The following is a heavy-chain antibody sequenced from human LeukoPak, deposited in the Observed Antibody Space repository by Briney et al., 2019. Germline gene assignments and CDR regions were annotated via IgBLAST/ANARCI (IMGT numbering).Heavy chain of an antibody. CDR3: ARRLPSGGSCLRGDCYFDY. CDR1: GGSFSGYY. Sequence: PSETLSLTCAVYGGSFSGYYWSWIRQPSGKGLEWIGEINHSGSTNYNPSLKSRVTISVNKSKNQFSLKLSSVTAADTAVYYCARRLPSGGSCLRGDCYFDYWGQGTLVTVSS. J-gene: IGHJ4*02. D-gene: IGHD2-15*01. CDR2: INHSGST. V-gene: IGHV4-34*01.